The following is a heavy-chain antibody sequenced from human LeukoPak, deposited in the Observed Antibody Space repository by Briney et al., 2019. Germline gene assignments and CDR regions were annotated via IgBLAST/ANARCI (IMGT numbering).Heavy chain of an antibody. J-gene: IGHJ4*02. Sequence: PGGSLRLSCAASGFTFSSYSMNWLRQAPGKGLEWVSSISSSSSHIYYADSVKGRFTISRDNSKNTLYLQMNSLRAEDTAVYYCAKGAIAPIAYWGQGTLVTVSS. V-gene: IGHV3-21*04. CDR3: AKGAIAPIAY. CDR1: GFTFSSYS. D-gene: IGHD6-13*01. CDR2: ISSSSSHI.